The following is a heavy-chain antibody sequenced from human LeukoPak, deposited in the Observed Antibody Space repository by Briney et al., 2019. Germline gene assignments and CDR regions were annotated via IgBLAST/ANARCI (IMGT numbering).Heavy chain of an antibody. CDR2: ISPSGDIK. CDR3: ARAPPAAGGFDY. D-gene: IGHD6-19*01. J-gene: IGHJ4*02. CDR1: GFTFSRHG. Sequence: GGSLRLSCVASGFTFSRHGMNWVRQAPGKGLEWVSGISPSGDIKYYVDSVKGRFTVSRDNAKNSLYLQMNSLRVEDTAVYYCARAPPAAGGFDYWGQGTLVTVSS. V-gene: IGHV3-21*06.